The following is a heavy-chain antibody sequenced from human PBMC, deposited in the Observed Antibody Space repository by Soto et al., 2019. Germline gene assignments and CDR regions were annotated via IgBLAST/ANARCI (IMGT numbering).Heavy chain of an antibody. CDR2: IIPILGIA. J-gene: IGHJ6*03. V-gene: IGHV1-69*02. CDR3: ARGAIVVVPAVNYYYYMDV. D-gene: IGHD2-2*01. Sequence: ASVKVSCKASGGTFSSYTISWVRQAPGQGLEWMGRIIPILGIANYAQKFQGRVTITADKSTSTAYMELSSLRSEDTAVYYCARGAIVVVPAVNYYYYMDVWGKGTTVTVSS. CDR1: GGTFSSYT.